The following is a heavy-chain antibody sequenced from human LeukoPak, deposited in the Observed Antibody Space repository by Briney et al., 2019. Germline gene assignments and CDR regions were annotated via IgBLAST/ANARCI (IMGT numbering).Heavy chain of an antibody. CDR3: ARELTPYYYMDV. CDR2: IYHSGST. V-gene: IGHV4-38-2*02. D-gene: IGHD2-15*01. Sequence: SETLSLTCTVSDYSISSGYYWGWIRQPPGKGLEWIGSIYHSGSTYYNPSLKSRVTISVDTSKNQFSLKLSSVTAADTAVYYCARELTPYYYMDVWGKGTTVTIS. CDR1: DYSISSGYY. J-gene: IGHJ6*03.